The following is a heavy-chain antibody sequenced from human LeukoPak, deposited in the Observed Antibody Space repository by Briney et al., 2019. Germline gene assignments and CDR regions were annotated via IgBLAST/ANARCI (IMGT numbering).Heavy chain of an antibody. Sequence: SGGSLRLSCVASGFTFSNYVMNWVRQAPGKGLEWVSGIGANGVEIHCADPVKGRFTISRDNSRNTLYLQMHGLSPEDTAVYYCAKTSSFGSDSSYVTFDKWGQGTLVTVSS. D-gene: IGHD3-10*01. CDR3: AKTSSFGSDSSYVTFDK. J-gene: IGHJ5*02. CDR2: IGANGVEI. CDR1: GFTFSNYV. V-gene: IGHV3-23*01.